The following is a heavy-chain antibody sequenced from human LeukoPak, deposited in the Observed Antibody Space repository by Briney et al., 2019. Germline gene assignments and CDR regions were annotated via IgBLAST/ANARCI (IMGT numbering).Heavy chain of an antibody. D-gene: IGHD5-18*01. CDR1: GFPFETNA. Sequence: PGGSLRLSCATSGFPFETNAMSWVRQAPGKGLEGVATIGNTETFYADSVTGRFTISRDNSKNTVNLQMKRLRVEDTAIYYCAKDWIQFNRVFDCFDSWGQGTLVTVSS. CDR2: IGNTET. V-gene: IGHV3-23*01. J-gene: IGHJ4*02. CDR3: AKDWIQFNRVFDCFDS.